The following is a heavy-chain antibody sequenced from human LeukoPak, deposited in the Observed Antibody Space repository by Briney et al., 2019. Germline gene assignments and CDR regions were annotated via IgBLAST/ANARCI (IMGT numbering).Heavy chain of an antibody. CDR1: GYTFTSYG. V-gene: IGHV1-18*01. CDR2: ISAYNGNT. Sequence: ASVKVSCKASGYTFTSYGISWVRQAPGQGLEWMGWISAYNGNTNYAQKLQGRVTMTTDTSTSTAYMELRSLRSDDTAVYYCARDPASSSWTENFGWFDPWGQGTLVTVSS. J-gene: IGHJ5*02. D-gene: IGHD6-13*01. CDR3: ARDPASSSWTENFGWFDP.